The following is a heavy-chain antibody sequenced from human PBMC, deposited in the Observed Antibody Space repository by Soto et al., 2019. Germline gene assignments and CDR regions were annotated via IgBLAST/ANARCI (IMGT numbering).Heavy chain of an antibody. V-gene: IGHV3-43*01. D-gene: IGHD1-26*01. CDR2: ISWDGGST. J-gene: IGHJ6*02. CDR3: AKGVGATPYYGMDV. Sequence: GSLRLSCAASGFTFDDYTMHWVRQAPGKGLEWVSLISWDGGSTYYADSVKGRFTISRDNSKNSLYLQMNSLRTEDTALYYCAKGVGATPYYGMDVWGQGTTVTVSS. CDR1: GFTFDDYT.